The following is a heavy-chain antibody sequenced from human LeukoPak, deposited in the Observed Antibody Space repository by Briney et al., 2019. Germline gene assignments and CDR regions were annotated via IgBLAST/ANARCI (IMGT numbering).Heavy chain of an antibody. V-gene: IGHV1-69*04. Sequence: GASVKVSCKASGGTFSSYAISWVRQAPGQGLAWMGRIIPILGIANYAQKFQGRVTITADKSTSTAYMELSSLRSEDTAVYYCARHTVGYYFDYWGQGTLVTVSS. D-gene: IGHD4-17*01. J-gene: IGHJ4*01. CDR3: ARHTVGYYFDY. CDR2: IIPILGIA. CDR1: GGTFSSYA.